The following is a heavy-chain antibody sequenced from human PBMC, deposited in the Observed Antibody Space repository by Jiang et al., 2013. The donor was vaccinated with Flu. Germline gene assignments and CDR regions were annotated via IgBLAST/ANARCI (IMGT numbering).Heavy chain of an antibody. CDR1: GYSISSGYY. V-gene: IGHV4-38-2*01. CDR3: TRGLSFLEWLLNASLFDY. Sequence: PGLVKPSETLSLTCAVSGYSISSGYYWGWIRQPPGKGLEWIGSIYHSGSTYYNPSLKSRVTISVDTSKNQFSLKLSSVTAADTAVYYCTRGLSFLEWLLNASLFDYWGQGTLVTVSS. CDR2: IYHSGST. J-gene: IGHJ4*02. D-gene: IGHD3-3*01.